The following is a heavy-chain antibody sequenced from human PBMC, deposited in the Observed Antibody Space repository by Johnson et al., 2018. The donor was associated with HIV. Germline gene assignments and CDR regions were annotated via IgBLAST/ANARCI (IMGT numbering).Heavy chain of an antibody. D-gene: IGHD3-22*01. CDR3: TTSKLYYYDNSGYYHYERGAFDI. CDR2: IYSGGST. Sequence: VQLVESGGGVVQPGRSLRLSCAASGFTVSSNYMSWVRQAPGKGLEWVSVIYSGGSTTYADSVKGRFTISRDNAKNTLYLQMNSLRAEDTAVYYCTTSKLYYYDNSGYYHYERGAFDIWGQGTMVTVSS. V-gene: IGHV3-66*01. CDR1: GFTVSSNY. J-gene: IGHJ3*02.